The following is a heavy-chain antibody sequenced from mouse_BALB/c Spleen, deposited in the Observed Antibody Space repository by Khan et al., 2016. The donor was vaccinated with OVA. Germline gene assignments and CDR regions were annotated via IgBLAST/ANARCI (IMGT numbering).Heavy chain of an antibody. Sequence: QVQLKESGPGLVAPSQSLSITCTVSGFSLTSYGVHWVRQPPGKGLEWLGVIWAGGSTNYNSALMSRLSFSKDNSKSQVFLKMNSRQTDDTAMYYCARLEDMWGQGTTLTVSS. CDR1: GFSLTSYG. CDR3: ARLEDM. CDR2: IWAGGST. J-gene: IGHJ2*01. V-gene: IGHV2-9*02.